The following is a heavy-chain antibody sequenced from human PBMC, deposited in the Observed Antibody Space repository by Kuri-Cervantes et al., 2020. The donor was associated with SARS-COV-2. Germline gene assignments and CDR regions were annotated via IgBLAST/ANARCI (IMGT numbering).Heavy chain of an antibody. CDR2: ISSSSSTI. D-gene: IGHD3-10*01. CDR1: GFTFSSYS. V-gene: IGHV3-48*01. Sequence: GESLKISCAASGFTFSSYSVNWVRQAPGKGLEWVSYISSSSSTIYYADSVKGRFTISRDNAKNSLYLQMNSLRAEETAVYYCAGDHYYYYYMDVWGKGTTVTVSS. J-gene: IGHJ6*03. CDR3: AGDHYYYYYMDV.